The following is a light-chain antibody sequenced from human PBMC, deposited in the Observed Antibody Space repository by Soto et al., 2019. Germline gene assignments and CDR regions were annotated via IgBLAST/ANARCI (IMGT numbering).Light chain of an antibody. J-gene: IGLJ2*01. CDR2: DND. Sequence: QSLLTQPPSVSAASGQMVTISCSGGSSNIASYSVSWYQQLPGAAPKLLIYDNDNRPSETPDRFYGSKSGTSATLGITGLQTGDEADYYCGTWDKRLNAEVFGGGTKLTVL. CDR3: GTWDKRLNAEV. CDR1: SSNIASYS. V-gene: IGLV1-51*01.